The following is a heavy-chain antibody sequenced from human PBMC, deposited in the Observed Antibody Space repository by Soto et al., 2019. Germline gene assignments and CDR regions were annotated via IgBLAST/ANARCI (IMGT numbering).Heavy chain of an antibody. CDR2: IYYSGST. J-gene: IGHJ6*02. Sequence: PSETLSLTCTVSGGSISSGGYYWSWIRQHPGKGLEWIGYIYYSGSTYYNPSLKSRVTISVDTSKNQFSLKLSSVTAADTAVYYCARDLYCSSTRCYGGRSYYYYGMDVWGQGTTVTVSS. D-gene: IGHD2-2*01. CDR3: ARDLYCSSTRCYGGRSYYYYGMDV. V-gene: IGHV4-31*03. CDR1: GGSISSGGYY.